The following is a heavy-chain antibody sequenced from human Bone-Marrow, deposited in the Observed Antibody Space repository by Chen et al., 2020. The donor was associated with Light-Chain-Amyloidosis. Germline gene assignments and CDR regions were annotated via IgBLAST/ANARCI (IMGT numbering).Heavy chain of an antibody. CDR1: GFTFDEHA. CDR3: ARDLASSAWYALDS. CDR2: ITWNSGHI. V-gene: IGHV3-9*01. J-gene: IGHJ4*02. Sequence: EVQLVESGGDLVPPGRSLRLSCTASGFTFDEHAIHWVRQPPGKGLEWVSGITWNSGHIDYADSVKGRFTVSRDNAKSSLYLQMNSLRVEDTALYFCARDLASSAWYALDSWGQGTQVTVSS. D-gene: IGHD6-19*01.